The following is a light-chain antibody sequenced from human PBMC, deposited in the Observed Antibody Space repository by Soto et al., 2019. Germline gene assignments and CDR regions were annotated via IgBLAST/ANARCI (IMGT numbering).Light chain of an antibody. J-gene: IGKJ1*01. CDR3: HQQDKASPYT. CDR2: GAS. Sequence: TKSACTLSLSPGGRATLSCRASQSVSSNYLAWYQQKPGQAPRLLIYGASSRATGIPDGFSGTGSGTNYTPTTSSRVQHDDAAYYYHQQDKASPYTFAQGTKVDIK. V-gene: IGKV3-20*01. CDR1: QSVSSNY.